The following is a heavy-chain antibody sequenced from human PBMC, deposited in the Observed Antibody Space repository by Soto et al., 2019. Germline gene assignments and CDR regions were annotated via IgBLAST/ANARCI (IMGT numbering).Heavy chain of an antibody. CDR2: IYWDDSN. Sequence: QITLKESGPTLVKPTQTLTLTCTFSGFSLSTSGVGVGWIRQPPGKALEWLTVIYWDDSNEYSPSPQRRITITKYTSKNQVVLTLTNMDPVDTATYYCAHKRSGDYPLDYWGQGTLVTVSS. J-gene: IGHJ4*02. CDR1: GFSLSTSGVG. D-gene: IGHD4-17*01. CDR3: AHKRSGDYPLDY. V-gene: IGHV2-5*02.